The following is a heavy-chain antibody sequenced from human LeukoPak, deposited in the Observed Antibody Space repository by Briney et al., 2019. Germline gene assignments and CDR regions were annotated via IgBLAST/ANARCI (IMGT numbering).Heavy chain of an antibody. Sequence: SQTLSLTCTVSGGSISSGGYYWSWIRQHPGKGLEWIGYINYSGSTYYNPSLKSRVTISVDTSKNQFSLKLSSVTAADTAVYYCARDGCSSTSCYPNHNWFDPWGQGTLVTVSS. D-gene: IGHD2-2*01. CDR1: GGSISSGGYY. J-gene: IGHJ5*02. CDR2: INYSGST. CDR3: ARDGCSSTSCYPNHNWFDP. V-gene: IGHV4-31*03.